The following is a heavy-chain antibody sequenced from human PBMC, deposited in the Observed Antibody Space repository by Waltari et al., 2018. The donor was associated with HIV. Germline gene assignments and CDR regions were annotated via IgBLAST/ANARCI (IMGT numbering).Heavy chain of an antibody. CDR1: GRSIHTGSAP. D-gene: IGHD3-22*01. V-gene: IGHV4-30-4*01. Sequence: QVHLQESVPRLAKPSQPRSLTCPLSGRSIHTGSAPLTWILQPPGKGVEWIGYIHYSGSTYYNPSLKSRVTISVDTSKNQFSRKLSSVTAADTAVYYCARVRGPYDSSGYFQYYFDYWGQGTLVTVSS. CDR3: ARVRGPYDSSGYFQYYFDY. CDR2: IHYSGST. J-gene: IGHJ4*02.